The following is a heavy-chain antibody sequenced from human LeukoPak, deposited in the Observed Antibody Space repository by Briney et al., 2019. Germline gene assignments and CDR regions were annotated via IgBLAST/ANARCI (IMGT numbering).Heavy chain of an antibody. Sequence: PGGSLRLSCAASGFTFSDYYMSWIRQAPGKGLEWVSYISSSGRTIHYADSVKGRFTISRDNSKNTLYLQMNSLRAEDTAVYYCARGLRWYANYWGQGTLVTVSS. CDR3: ARGLRWYANY. V-gene: IGHV3-11*04. J-gene: IGHJ4*02. CDR1: GFTFSDYY. D-gene: IGHD4-23*01. CDR2: ISSSGRTI.